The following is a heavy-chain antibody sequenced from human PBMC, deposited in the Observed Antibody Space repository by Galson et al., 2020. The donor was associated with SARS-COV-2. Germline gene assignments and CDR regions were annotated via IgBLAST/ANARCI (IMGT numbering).Heavy chain of an antibody. J-gene: IGHJ6*02. D-gene: IGHD5-12*01. CDR3: ARGGGKWLQLDYYGVGV. V-gene: IGHV4-59*02. CDR2: IDYSGST. CDR1: GGSVSTFY. Sequence: SETLSLTCTVSGGSVSTFYWSWIRQPPGKGLEWIGYIDYSGSTNYNPSLKSRVTMSVDTSKNQYSLKLSSVTAADTAVYYCARGGGKWLQLDYYGVGVWGQGTTVTVSS.